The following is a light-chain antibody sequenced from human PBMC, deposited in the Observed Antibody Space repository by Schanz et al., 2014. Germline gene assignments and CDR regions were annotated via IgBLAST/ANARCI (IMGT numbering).Light chain of an antibody. CDR1: QSVSSN. CDR3: QQYASSPPT. Sequence: EIVMTQSPATLSVSPGESATLSCRASQSVSSNLAWYQQKPGQAPRLLIYGASTRATGISDRFIGSGSGTDFTLTITRLEPEDFAVYYCQQYASSPPTFGGGTKV. V-gene: IGKV3-20*01. J-gene: IGKJ4*01. CDR2: GAS.